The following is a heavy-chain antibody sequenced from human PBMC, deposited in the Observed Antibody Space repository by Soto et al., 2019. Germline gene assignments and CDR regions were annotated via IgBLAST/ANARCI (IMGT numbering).Heavy chain of an antibody. J-gene: IGHJ5*02. CDR2: ISGSGAAT. CDR3: AKVSGPSTSGRYDH. V-gene: IGHV3-23*01. D-gene: IGHD6-19*01. CDR1: GFTFSSYA. Sequence: EVQLLESGGGLVQPGGSLRLSCAASGFTFSSYAMTWVRQAPGKGLEWVSSISGSGAATYYTDSVRGRFTISRGIAKRTLYLPMNSLSTEDTALYYCAKVSGPSTSGRYDHWGQGTLVTVSS.